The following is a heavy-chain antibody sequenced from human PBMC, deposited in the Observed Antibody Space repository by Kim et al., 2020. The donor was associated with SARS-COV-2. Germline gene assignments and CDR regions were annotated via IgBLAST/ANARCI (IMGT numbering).Heavy chain of an antibody. D-gene: IGHD3-10*01. CDR1: GYTFTSYG. CDR3: AREIGLLWFGELSSTPDYGMDV. J-gene: IGHJ6*02. CDR2: ISAYNGNT. V-gene: IGHV1-18*01. Sequence: ASVKVSCKASGYTFTSYGISWVRQAPGQGLEWMGWISAYNGNTNYAQKLQGRVTMTTDTSTSTAYMELRSLRSDDTAVYYCAREIGLLWFGELSSTPDYGMDVWGQGTTVTVSS.